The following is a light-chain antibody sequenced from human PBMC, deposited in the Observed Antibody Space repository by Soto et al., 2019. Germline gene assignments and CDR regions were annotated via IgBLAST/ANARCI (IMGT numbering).Light chain of an antibody. CDR2: GDS. J-gene: IGLJ1*01. CDR1: SSDVGGYKF. V-gene: IGLV2-14*01. Sequence: QSALAQPASVSGSPGQSITISCTGSSSDVGGYKFVSWYQQHPGKAPKLMIFGDSNRPSGVSSRFSGSKSGNTASLIISGLQAEDYSDYSCATDTGSIYVFGTGTKVTV. CDR3: ATDTGSIYV.